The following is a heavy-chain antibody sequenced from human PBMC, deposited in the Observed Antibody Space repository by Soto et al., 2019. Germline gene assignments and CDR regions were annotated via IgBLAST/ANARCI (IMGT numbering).Heavy chain of an antibody. CDR1: GGAVSSGGYY. J-gene: IGHJ5*02. V-gene: IGHV4-31*03. CDR3: AGRPQGGRGNRFDP. CDR2: ISHNGYS. D-gene: IGHD3-16*01. Sequence: QVQLQESGPGLVKPSQTLSLTCTVSGGAVSSGGYYWSWIRQHPGKGLEWIGYISHNGYSYYNPSLKRRVPXXLXAXXNQFSPKLSSVTAADTAVYYCAGRPQGGRGNRFDPWGQGTLVTGSS.